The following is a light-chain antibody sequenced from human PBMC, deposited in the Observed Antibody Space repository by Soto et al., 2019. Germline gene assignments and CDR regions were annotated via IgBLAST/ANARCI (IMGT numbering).Light chain of an antibody. CDR1: QNINNW. V-gene: IGKV1-5*03. Sequence: DIQMTQSPSTLSASVGDRVTITCRASQNINNWLAWYQQKPGKAPKLLIYKASTLESGVPSRFSGSGFGTEFTLTISSLQPDDFATYYCQQYNTYSFTFGPGAKGDIK. CDR3: QQYNTYSFT. J-gene: IGKJ3*01. CDR2: KAS.